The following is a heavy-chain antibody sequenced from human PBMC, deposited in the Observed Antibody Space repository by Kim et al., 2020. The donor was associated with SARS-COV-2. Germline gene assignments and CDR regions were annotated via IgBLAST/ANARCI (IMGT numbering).Heavy chain of an antibody. V-gene: IGHV4-34*01. CDR2: INHSGST. CDR1: GGSFSGYY. D-gene: IGHD4-17*01. CDR3: ARDDYGDLPFDY. Sequence: SETLSLTCAVYGGSFSGYYWSWIRQPPGKGLEWIGEINHSGSTNYNPSLKSRVTISVDTSKNQFSLKLSSVTAADTAVYYCARDDYGDLPFDYWGQGTLVTVSS. J-gene: IGHJ4*02.